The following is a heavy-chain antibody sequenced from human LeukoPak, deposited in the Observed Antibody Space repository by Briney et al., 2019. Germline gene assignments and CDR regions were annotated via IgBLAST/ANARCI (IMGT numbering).Heavy chain of an antibody. Sequence: PSETLSLTCTVSGGSISSYYWSWIRQPPGKGLEWIGEINHSGSTNYNPSLKSRVTISVDTSKNQFSLKLSSVTAADTAVYYCAAPRAGGYYDSSGYYYWGQGTLVTVSS. J-gene: IGHJ4*02. CDR1: GGSISSYY. D-gene: IGHD3-22*01. CDR2: INHSGST. V-gene: IGHV4-34*01. CDR3: AAPRAGGYYDSSGYYY.